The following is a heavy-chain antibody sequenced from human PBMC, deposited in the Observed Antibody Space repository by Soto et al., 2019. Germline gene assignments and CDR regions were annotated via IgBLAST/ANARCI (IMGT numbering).Heavy chain of an antibody. CDR2: IYRGGIT. J-gene: IGHJ5*02. V-gene: IGHV4-38-2*01. CDR3: AIGNPDWFDP. CDR1: GYSISSGLY. Sequence: XGSRSLTGAVSGYSISSGLYERWIRQPPGKGLEWIGTIYRGGITYYNPSLKSRVTISIDTSKNHFSLRLSSVTATDTAVYFCAIGNPDWFDPWGQGTLVIVSS. D-gene: IGHD1-1*01.